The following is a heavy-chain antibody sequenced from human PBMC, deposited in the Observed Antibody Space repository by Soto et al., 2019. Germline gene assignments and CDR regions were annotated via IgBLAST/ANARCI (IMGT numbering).Heavy chain of an antibody. CDR2: ISGSGGST. J-gene: IGHJ6*02. D-gene: IGHD6-19*01. CDR1: GFTFSSYA. Sequence: GGSLRLSCAASGFTFSSYAMSWVRQAPGKGLEWVSAISGSGGSTYYADSVKGRFTISRDNSKNTLYLQMNSLRAEDTAVYYCAKDQNQDPSGWIYVIDYYYYGMDVWGQGTTVTVSS. V-gene: IGHV3-23*01. CDR3: AKDQNQDPSGWIYVIDYYYYGMDV.